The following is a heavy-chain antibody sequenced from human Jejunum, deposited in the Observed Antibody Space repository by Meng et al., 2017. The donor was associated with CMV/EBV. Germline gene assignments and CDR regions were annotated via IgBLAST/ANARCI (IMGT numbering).Heavy chain of an antibody. V-gene: IGHV5-51*01. CDR2: IYPGDWDT. Sequence: YWIGWVRQMPGKGLEWMGLIYPGDWDTKYNPSFQGQVSISVDKSINTAYLQWSSLKASDTAIYYCAGQHYDFWTGSYTGNSYFDYWGQGTLVTVSS. CDR3: AGQHYDFWTGSYTGNSYFDY. D-gene: IGHD3/OR15-3a*01. J-gene: IGHJ4*02. CDR1: YW.